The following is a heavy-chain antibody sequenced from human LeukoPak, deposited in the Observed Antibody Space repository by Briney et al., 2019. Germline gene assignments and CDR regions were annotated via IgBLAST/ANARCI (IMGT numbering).Heavy chain of an antibody. Sequence: VASVKVSCKASGYTFTSYGISWVRQAPGQGLEWMGWISAYNGNTNYAQKLQGRVTMTTDTSTSTAYMELRSLRSEDTAVYYCASWDIGYCTNGVCPINYGMDVWGQGTTVTVSS. CDR2: ISAYNGNT. D-gene: IGHD2-8*01. CDR1: GYTFTSYG. V-gene: IGHV1-18*01. J-gene: IGHJ6*02. CDR3: ASWDIGYCTNGVCPINYGMDV.